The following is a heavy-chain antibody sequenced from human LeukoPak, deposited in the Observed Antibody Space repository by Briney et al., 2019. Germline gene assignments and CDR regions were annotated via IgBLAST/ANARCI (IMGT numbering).Heavy chain of an antibody. Sequence: SQTLSLTCAISVDSVSSDSAAWNWIRQSPSRGLEWLARTYFRSKWYYDYALGVNGRITINPNTSKNQFTLQLTSVTPEDSAVYFSARDPVGGSNFFDSWGQGTLVTVSS. CDR2: TYFRSKWYY. V-gene: IGHV6-1*01. J-gene: IGHJ4*02. D-gene: IGHD3-16*01. CDR3: ARDPVGGSNFFDS. CDR1: VDSVSSDSAA.